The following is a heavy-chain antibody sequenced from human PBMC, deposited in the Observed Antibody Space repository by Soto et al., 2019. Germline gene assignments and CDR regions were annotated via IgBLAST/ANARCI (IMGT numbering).Heavy chain of an antibody. Sequence: PGGSLRLSCAASGFTFSTYWMTWVRQAPGKGLEWVANIKPDGSEKNCVDSVKGRFTISRDNAKNSLFLGMNSLRAEDTALYYCVRGGMYHRYWGQGTQVTVSS. D-gene: IGHD1-26*01. J-gene: IGHJ4*02. CDR2: IKPDGSEK. CDR1: GFTFSTYW. CDR3: VRGGMYHRY. V-gene: IGHV3-7*05.